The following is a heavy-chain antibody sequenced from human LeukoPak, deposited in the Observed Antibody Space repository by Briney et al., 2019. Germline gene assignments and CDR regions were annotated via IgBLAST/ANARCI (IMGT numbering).Heavy chain of an antibody. CDR3: VKNSGWYCLDY. CDR2: ISYDGSNK. Sequence: GGSLRLSCAASGFTFSSYAMHWVRQAPGRGLEWVAVISYDGSNKYYADSVKGRFTISRDNSKNTLYLQMNSLRAEDTAVYYCVKNSGWYCLDYWGQGTLVTVSS. V-gene: IGHV3-30-3*02. D-gene: IGHD6-13*01. J-gene: IGHJ4*02. CDR1: GFTFSSYA.